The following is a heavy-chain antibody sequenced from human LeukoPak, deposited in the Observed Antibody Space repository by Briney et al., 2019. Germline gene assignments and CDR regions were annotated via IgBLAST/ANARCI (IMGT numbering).Heavy chain of an antibody. CDR2: IRHDGNHK. J-gene: IGHJ6*03. V-gene: IGHV3-30*02. D-gene: IGHD4-17*01. Sequence: GGSLRLSCAASGFTFSSYGMRWVRQAPGKGLEWVAFIRHDGNHKNCADSVKGRFTISRDNSKNTLSLQMNSLRAEDTAVYYCAEDKNDYGDYYFIDVWGKGTTVTVSS. CDR1: GFTFSSYG. CDR3: AEDKNDYGDYYFIDV.